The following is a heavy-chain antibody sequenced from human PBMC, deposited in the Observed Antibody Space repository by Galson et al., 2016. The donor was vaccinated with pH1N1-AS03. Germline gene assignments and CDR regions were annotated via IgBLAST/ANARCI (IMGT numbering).Heavy chain of an antibody. V-gene: IGHV6-1*01. J-gene: IGHJ3*02. D-gene: IGHD2-15*01. CDR2: TYWRSKWYN. CDR3: ARGSYSAFDI. CDR1: GDSVSSNIDA. Sequence: CAISGDSVSSNIDAWNWIRQSPSGGLEWLGRTYWRSKWYNDYAVSVKSRITINPDTSKNQFPMQLNSAPPEDTAVYYCARGSYSAFDIWGQGKMVTVSS.